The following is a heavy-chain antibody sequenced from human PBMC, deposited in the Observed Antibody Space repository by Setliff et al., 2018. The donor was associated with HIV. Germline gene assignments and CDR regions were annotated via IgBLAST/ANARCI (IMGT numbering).Heavy chain of an antibody. CDR1: DASITADTFY. V-gene: IGHV4-30-4*08. J-gene: IGHJ5*02. D-gene: IGHD1-1*01. CDR3: ASSNLEPTRRLFDP. Sequence: PSETLSLTCNVSDASITADTFYWNWLRQPPGKGPEWIGYIHNSGTTHYNPAFESRLIISLDMSNNRFSLNLASVTAADTAVYYCASSNLEPTRRLFDPWRPATLVTVSS. CDR2: IHNSGTT.